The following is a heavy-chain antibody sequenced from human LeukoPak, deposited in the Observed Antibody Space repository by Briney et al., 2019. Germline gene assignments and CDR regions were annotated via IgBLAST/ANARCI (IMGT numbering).Heavy chain of an antibody. V-gene: IGHV2-70*11. J-gene: IGHJ6*03. CDR2: IDWDDYE. D-gene: IGHD2-15*01. CDR1: GFSLNDNGMC. CDR3: ARMGVDRRYCSDSACRMGISCYFYMDV. Sequence: SGPALVKPTHTLTLTCTFPGFSLNDNGMCVNWIRQSPGKALEWLARIDWDDYEYYNTSLKTRLTISKDTSKNQVLLTMTNMDPVDAATYSCARMGVDRRYCSDSACRMGISCYFYMDVWGKGTTVTVSS.